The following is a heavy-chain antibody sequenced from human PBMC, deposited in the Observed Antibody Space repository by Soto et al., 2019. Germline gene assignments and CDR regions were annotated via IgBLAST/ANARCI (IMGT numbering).Heavy chain of an antibody. V-gene: IGHV1-69*04. CDR3: ARDQWYSSSSGNWFDP. D-gene: IGHD6-6*01. Sequence: SVKVSCKASGGTFSSYTISWVRQAPGQGLEWMGRIIPILGIANYAQKFQGRVTITADKSTSTAYMELSSLRSEDTAVYYCARDQWYSSSSGNWFDPWGQGTLVTVSS. CDR2: IIPILGIA. CDR1: GGTFSSYT. J-gene: IGHJ5*02.